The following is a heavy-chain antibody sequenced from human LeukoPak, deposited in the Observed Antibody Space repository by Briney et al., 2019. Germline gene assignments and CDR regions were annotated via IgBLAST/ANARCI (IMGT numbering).Heavy chain of an antibody. CDR3: AGRAQTTGWSFDY. J-gene: IGHJ4*02. D-gene: IGHD6-19*01. V-gene: IGHV4-4*07. CDR1: GGSISSYY. Sequence: SGTLSLTCIVSGGSISSYYWSWIRQPAGKGLEWIGQIHTSGSTNYNPPLKSRVAMSVDTSKNQFSLELSSVTAADTAVYYCAGRAQTTGWSFDYWGQGTLVTVSS. CDR2: IHTSGST.